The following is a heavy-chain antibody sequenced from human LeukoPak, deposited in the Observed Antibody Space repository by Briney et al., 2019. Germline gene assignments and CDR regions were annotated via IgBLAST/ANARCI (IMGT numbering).Heavy chain of an antibody. Sequence: PSETLSLTCTVSGYSISSGYYWGWIRQPPGKGLEWIGSIYHSGSTYYNPSLKSRVTISVDTSKNQFSLKLSSVTAADTAVYYCAREFGNDFWSGYYLDYWGQGTLVTVSS. CDR1: GYSISSGYY. V-gene: IGHV4-38-2*02. D-gene: IGHD3-3*01. CDR3: AREFGNDFWSGYYLDY. J-gene: IGHJ4*02. CDR2: IYHSGST.